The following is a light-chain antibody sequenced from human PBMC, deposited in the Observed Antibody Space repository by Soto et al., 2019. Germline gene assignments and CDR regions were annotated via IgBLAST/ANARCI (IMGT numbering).Light chain of an antibody. CDR3: SSYTSNNTVI. V-gene: IGLV2-14*01. J-gene: IGLJ2*01. Sequence: QPVLTQPASVSGSPGQSITISCTGTSSDVGGYTYVSWYQQHPGKAPKLMIYDVTNRPSGISNRFSGSKSGNTASLTISGLQAEDEADYYCSSYTSNNTVIFGGGTKLTVL. CDR2: DVT. CDR1: SSDVGGYTY.